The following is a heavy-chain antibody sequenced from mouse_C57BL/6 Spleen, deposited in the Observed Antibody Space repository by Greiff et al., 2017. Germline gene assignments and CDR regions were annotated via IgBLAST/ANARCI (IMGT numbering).Heavy chain of an antibody. V-gene: IGHV5-9-1*02. Sequence: EVKLVESGEGLVKPGGSLKLSCAASGFTFSSYAMSWVRQTPEKRLEWVAYISSGGDYIYYADTVKGRFTISRDNARNTLYLQMSSLKSEDTAMYYCTRDAITVVEDWYFDVWGTGTTVTVSS. CDR2: ISSGGDYI. J-gene: IGHJ1*03. CDR1: GFTFSSYA. CDR3: TRDAITVVEDWYFDV. D-gene: IGHD1-1*01.